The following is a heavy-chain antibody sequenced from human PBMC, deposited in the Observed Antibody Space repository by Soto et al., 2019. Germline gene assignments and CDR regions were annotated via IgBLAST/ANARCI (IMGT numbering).Heavy chain of an antibody. J-gene: IGHJ6*02. CDR1: GFTFSSYA. CDR2: ISYDGSNK. Sequence: GGSLRLSCAASGFTFSSYAMHWVRQAPGKGLEWVAVISYDGSNKYYADSVKGRFTISRDNSKNTLYLQMNSLRAEDTAVYYCARVTGKGYCSGGSCPSNGMDVWGQGTTVTVSS. CDR3: ARVTGKGYCSGGSCPSNGMDV. D-gene: IGHD2-15*01. V-gene: IGHV3-30-3*01.